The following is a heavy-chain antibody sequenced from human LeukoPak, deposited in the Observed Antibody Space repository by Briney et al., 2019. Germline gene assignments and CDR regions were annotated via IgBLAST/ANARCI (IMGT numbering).Heavy chain of an antibody. CDR2: IWHDGSHK. CDR1: GFAFNTYA. J-gene: IGHJ4*02. V-gene: IGHV3-33*01. Sequence: PGGSLRLSCAASGFAFNTYAMHWVRQAPGQGLEWVALIWHDGSHKFYSNSVRGQFTISRDNSKNTVSLQMNNLRPEDTAVYYCARERWDYDSSGYRYYFDYWGQGTLVTVSS. D-gene: IGHD3-22*01. CDR3: ARERWDYDSSGYRYYFDY.